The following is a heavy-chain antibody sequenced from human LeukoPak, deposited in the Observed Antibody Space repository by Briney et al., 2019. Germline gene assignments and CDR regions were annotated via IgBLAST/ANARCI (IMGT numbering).Heavy chain of an antibody. CDR2: IYYSGNT. D-gene: IGHD3-10*01. V-gene: IGHV4-30-4*01. Sequence: SETLSLTCTVSGGSISSGDYFWSWIRQPPGKGLEWIGYIYYSGNTYYSPSLRSRVTISVDTSKNQFSLKLDSVTAADTAVYYCARNLVSGRSVYAYWGQGTLVTVSS. J-gene: IGHJ4*02. CDR1: GGSISSGDYF. CDR3: ARNLVSGRSVYAY.